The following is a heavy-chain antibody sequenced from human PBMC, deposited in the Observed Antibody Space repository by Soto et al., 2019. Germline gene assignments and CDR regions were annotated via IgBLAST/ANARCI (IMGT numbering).Heavy chain of an antibody. J-gene: IGHJ3*01. CDR1: GFTFSSYA. D-gene: IGHD3-16*01. CDR2: ISGSGGST. V-gene: IGHV3-23*01. CDR3: VNGGLGYFDF. Sequence: WGSLRLSCAASGFTFSSYAMSWVRQAPGKGLEWVSAISGSGGSTYYADSVKGRFTISRDNSKNTLYLKMNSLRAEDRAVYYGVNGGLGYFDFWGQGTMVTVSS.